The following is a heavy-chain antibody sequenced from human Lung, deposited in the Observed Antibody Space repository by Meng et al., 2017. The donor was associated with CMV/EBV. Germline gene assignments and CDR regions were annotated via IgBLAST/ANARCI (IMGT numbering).Heavy chain of an antibody. V-gene: IGHV1-69*10. CDR2: SAPILEIA. CDR3: ARGVGGNLPYFDY. CDR1: GGSISGRV. Sequence: ASGGSISGRVVSWVRQAAGQGLGGMGGSAPILEIANCGERFQGRVTITAETSTGIAYLEMRSLRSEDTAIYYCARGVGGNLPYFDYWGQGSLVTVSS. J-gene: IGHJ4*02. D-gene: IGHD4-23*01.